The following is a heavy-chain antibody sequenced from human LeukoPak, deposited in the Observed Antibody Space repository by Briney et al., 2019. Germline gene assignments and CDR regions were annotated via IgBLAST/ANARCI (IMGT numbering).Heavy chain of an antibody. V-gene: IGHV3-33*05. Sequence: PGGSLRLSCEGSGFSFSTYGMHWVRQTPDKGLEWVAVISYDGSRKYYADSVKGRFTISRDNSRNTLYLQMNSLRAEDTAVHYCARDSTLGYFDYWGQGTLVTVSS. CDR3: ARDSTLGYFDY. D-gene: IGHD2-2*01. J-gene: IGHJ4*02. CDR2: ISYDGSRK. CDR1: GFSFSTYG.